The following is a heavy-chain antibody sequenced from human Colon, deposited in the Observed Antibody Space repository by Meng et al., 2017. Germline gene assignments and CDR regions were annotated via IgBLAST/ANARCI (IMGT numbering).Heavy chain of an antibody. CDR2: IKHSGST. D-gene: IGHD3-3*01. J-gene: IGHJ3*02. CDR3: ARVPYDFWSGYYRAFDI. Sequence: SDTLSLTFAVYDGSFSGYYWSGIRQPPGKGLEWIGEIKHSGSTNYNPSLKSRVTISAYTSKNQFSLKLSSVTAADTAVYYCARVPYDFWSGYYRAFDIWGQGTMVTVSS. CDR1: DGSFSGYY. V-gene: IGHV4-34*01.